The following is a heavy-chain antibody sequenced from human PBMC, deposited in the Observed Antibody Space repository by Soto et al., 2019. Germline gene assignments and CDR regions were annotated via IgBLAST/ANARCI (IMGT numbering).Heavy chain of an antibody. D-gene: IGHD3-10*01. J-gene: IGHJ4*02. CDR1: GFSLSTSGVG. CDR2: IFWDDDK. V-gene: IGHV2-5*02. Sequence: QITLQESGPPLVKPTQTLTLTCTFSGFSLSTSGVGVGWIRQPPGKALEWLALIFWDDDKRYRPSLKSRLTITKDTSKNQVVLTMTNMDPVDTATYYCAHRRYYYGSGYFDYWGQGTLVTVSS. CDR3: AHRRYYYGSGYFDY.